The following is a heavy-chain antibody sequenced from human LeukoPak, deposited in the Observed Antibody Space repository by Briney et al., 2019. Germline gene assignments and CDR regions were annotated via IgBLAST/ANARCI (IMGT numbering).Heavy chain of an antibody. Sequence: PSETLSLTFTVSSVSISSHDWSWIRQSPGKGLEWIGYSHYSGDTSYNPSLKSRVTISLDTSKNQFSLRLSSVTAADTAVYFCAKGEYSRTSYYHYYMDVWGKGTTVTVSS. D-gene: IGHD6-6*01. V-gene: IGHV4-59*11. J-gene: IGHJ6*03. CDR2: SHYSGDT. CDR3: AKGEYSRTSYYHYYMDV. CDR1: SVSISSHD.